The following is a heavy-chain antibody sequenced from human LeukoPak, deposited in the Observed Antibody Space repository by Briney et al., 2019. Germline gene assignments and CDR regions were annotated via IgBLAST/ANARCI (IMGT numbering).Heavy chain of an antibody. Sequence: PGGSLRLSCAASGFTFSSYSMSWVRQAPGKGLEWVANIKQDGSEKYYVDSLKGRFTVSRDNAKNALYLQINSLRVGDTAVYYCARVGAARYYYYYMDVWGKGTTVTVSS. D-gene: IGHD1-26*01. CDR2: IKQDGSEK. J-gene: IGHJ6*03. CDR3: ARVGAARYYYYYMDV. CDR1: GFTFSSYS. V-gene: IGHV3-7*01.